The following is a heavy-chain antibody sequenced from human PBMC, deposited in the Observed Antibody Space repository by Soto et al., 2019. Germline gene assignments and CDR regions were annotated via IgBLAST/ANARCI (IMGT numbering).Heavy chain of an antibody. Sequence: SVKVSCKASGGTFSSYAISWVRQAPGQGLEWMGGIIPIFGTANYAQKFQGRVTITADKSTSTAYMELSSLKSEDTAVYYCARNTVTTFRAYDYWGQGTLVTVSS. V-gene: IGHV1-69*06. CDR3: ARNTVTTFRAYDY. CDR1: GGTFSSYA. J-gene: IGHJ4*02. CDR2: IIPIFGTA. D-gene: IGHD4-4*01.